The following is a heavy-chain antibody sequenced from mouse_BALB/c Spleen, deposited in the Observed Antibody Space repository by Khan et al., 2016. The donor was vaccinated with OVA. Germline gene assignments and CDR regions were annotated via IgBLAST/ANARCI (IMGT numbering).Heavy chain of an antibody. CDR1: GYSITSGYG. V-gene: IGHV3-2*02. D-gene: IGHD1-2*01. Sequence: EVELVESGPGLVKPSQSLSLTCTVTGYSITSGYGWNWIRQFPGNKLEWMGYISYSGSTNYNPSLKSRFSITRDTSKNQFSLHLNSVTTEDTATYYCARTARIKYWGQGTTRTVSA. CDR3: ARTARIKY. CDR2: ISYSGST. J-gene: IGHJ2*01.